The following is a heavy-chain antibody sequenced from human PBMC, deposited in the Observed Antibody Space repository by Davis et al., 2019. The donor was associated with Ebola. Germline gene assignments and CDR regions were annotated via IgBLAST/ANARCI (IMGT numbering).Heavy chain of an antibody. J-gene: IGHJ6*02. D-gene: IGHD2-15*01. Sequence: PGGSLRLSCAASGFTFRNYAIHWVRQAPGKGLEWVAVIAYDGTTQYYADSVKGRFTIYRDSAKNSLYLQMNSLRAEDTAVYYCATSTSCDGGRCVRYGMDVWGQGTTVTVSS. CDR1: GFTFRNYA. CDR2: IAYDGTTQ. CDR3: ATSTSCDGGRCVRYGMDV. V-gene: IGHV3-30-3*01.